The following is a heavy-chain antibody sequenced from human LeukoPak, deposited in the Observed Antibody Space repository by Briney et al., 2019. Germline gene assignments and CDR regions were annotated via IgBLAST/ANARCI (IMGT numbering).Heavy chain of an antibody. CDR1: GGSINSYY. D-gene: IGHD1-26*01. J-gene: IGHJ4*02. V-gene: IGHV4-4*07. Sequence: PSETLSLACTVSGGSINSYYWGWIRQPAGKGLEWIGRIYTTGSTNYNPSLKSRVTISVDTSKNQFSLKLTSVTAADTAMYYCARAGYTISYYSLDYWGQGTLATVSS. CDR3: ARAGYTISYYSLDY. CDR2: IYTTGST.